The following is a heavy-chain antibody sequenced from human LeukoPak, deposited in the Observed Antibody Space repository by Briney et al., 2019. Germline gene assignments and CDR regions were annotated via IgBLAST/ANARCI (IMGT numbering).Heavy chain of an antibody. D-gene: IGHD2-15*01. CDR2: INPNSGGT. CDR3: ARGGGYCSGGSCYSFNYYYYMDV. Sequence: ASVKVSCKASGYTFTGYYMHWVRQAPGQGLEWMGWINPNSGGTNYAQKFQGRVTMTRDTSISTAYMELSRLRSDDTAVYYCARGGGYCSGGSCYSFNYYYYMDVWGKGTTVTVSS. CDR1: GYTFTGYY. V-gene: IGHV1-2*02. J-gene: IGHJ6*03.